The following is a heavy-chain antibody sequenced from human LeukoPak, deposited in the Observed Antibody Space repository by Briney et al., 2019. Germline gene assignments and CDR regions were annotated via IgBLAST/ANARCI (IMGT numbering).Heavy chain of an antibody. CDR3: ARDFSIVRSPYPDY. V-gene: IGHV3-30*02. CDR2: IRHDGSNK. Sequence: GGSLRLSCAASGFTFSSYGMRWVRQAPGKGLEWVAFIRHDGSNKYYADSVKGRFTISRDNAKNSLYLQMNSLRAEDTAVYYCARDFSIVRSPYPDYWGQGTLVTVSS. CDR1: GFTFSSYG. D-gene: IGHD4-11*01. J-gene: IGHJ4*02.